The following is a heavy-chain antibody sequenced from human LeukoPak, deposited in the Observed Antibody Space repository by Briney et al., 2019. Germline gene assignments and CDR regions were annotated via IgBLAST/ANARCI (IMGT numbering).Heavy chain of an antibody. CDR3: ANFHPATPMAFDL. Sequence: ASVKVSCKASGYTFTGYSIHWVRQAPGQGLEWMGWINPNTGETNYAQKIQNRVTMTRDTSINTAYMELSSLKSDDTAVYYCANFHPATPMAFDLWGQGTLVTVSS. CDR1: GYTFTGYS. J-gene: IGHJ4*02. CDR2: INPNTGET. V-gene: IGHV1-2*02. D-gene: IGHD5-24*01.